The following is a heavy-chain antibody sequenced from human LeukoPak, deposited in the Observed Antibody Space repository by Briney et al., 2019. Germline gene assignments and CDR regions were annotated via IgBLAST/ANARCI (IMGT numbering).Heavy chain of an antibody. D-gene: IGHD1-26*01. J-gene: IGHJ3*02. CDR1: GFTFSTYA. CDR3: AKTIVGATLDAFDI. CDR2: ISGSGDST. Sequence: GGSLRLSCAASGFTFSTYAVSWVRQAPGKGLEWVSFISGSGDSTHYADSAKGRFTISRDISKNTLYLQMNSLRAEDTALYYCAKTIVGATLDAFDIWGQGTMVTVSS. V-gene: IGHV3-23*01.